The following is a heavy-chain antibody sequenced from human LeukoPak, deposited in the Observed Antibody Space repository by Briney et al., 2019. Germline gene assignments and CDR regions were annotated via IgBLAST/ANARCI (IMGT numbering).Heavy chain of an antibody. J-gene: IGHJ4*02. D-gene: IGHD1-1*01. Sequence: GRSLRLSCAASGFTFSSYAIHWVRQAPGKGLEWVAVIAYDGGNKYYADSVKGRFTISRDNSKNTLLLQMNSLRAEDTAVYYCARDLNWAFDYWGRGTLVTVSS. CDR2: IAYDGGNK. CDR1: GFTFSSYA. V-gene: IGHV3-30-3*01. CDR3: ARDLNWAFDY.